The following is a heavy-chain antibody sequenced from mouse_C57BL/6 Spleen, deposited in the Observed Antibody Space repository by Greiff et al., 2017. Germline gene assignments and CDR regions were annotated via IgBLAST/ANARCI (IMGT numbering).Heavy chain of an antibody. CDR1: GYTFTDYN. D-gene: IGHD2-5*01. V-gene: IGHV1-22*01. CDR3: ATYSNYFYAMDY. Sequence: EVQLQQSGPELVKPGASVKMSCKASGYTFTDYNMHWVKQSHGKSLEWIGYINPNNGGTSYNQKFKGKATLTVNKSSSTAYMELRSLTSEDSAVYYCATYSNYFYAMDYWGQGTSGTVSS. CDR2: INPNNGGT. J-gene: IGHJ4*01.